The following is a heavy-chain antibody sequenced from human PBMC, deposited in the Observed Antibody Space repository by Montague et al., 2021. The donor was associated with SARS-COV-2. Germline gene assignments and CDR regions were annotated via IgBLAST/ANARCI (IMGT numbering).Heavy chain of an antibody. CDR2: IWYDGSNT. CDR1: GFTFSSYC. Sequence: SLRLSCAASGFTFSSYCMHWVRQAPGKGLEWVSVIWYDGSNTYYADSVKGRFTISRDNSKNTLYLQMNSLRAEDTAVYYCARDRKYLEFYYYYMDVWGKGTTVTVSS. CDR3: ARDRKYLEFYYYYMDV. J-gene: IGHJ6*03. D-gene: IGHD2-2*02. V-gene: IGHV3-33*01.